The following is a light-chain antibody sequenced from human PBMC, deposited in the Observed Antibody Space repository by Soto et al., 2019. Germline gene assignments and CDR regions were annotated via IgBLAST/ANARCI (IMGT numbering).Light chain of an antibody. J-gene: IGKJ4*01. Sequence: DIQMTQSPSSVSASVGDRVTITCRASQSIASWLAWYQQKPGKAPNLLIYAASTLRSGVPSRFSGDGSGTDFSLTINNLQPEDFATYYCEQTNSFPPTFGGGTKVEMK. CDR1: QSIASW. CDR2: AAS. CDR3: EQTNSFPPT. V-gene: IGKV1-12*01.